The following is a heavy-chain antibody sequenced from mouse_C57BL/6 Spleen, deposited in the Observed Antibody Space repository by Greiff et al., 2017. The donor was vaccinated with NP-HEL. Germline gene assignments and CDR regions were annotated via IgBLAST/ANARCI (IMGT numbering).Heavy chain of an antibody. CDR2: IYPGDGDT. D-gene: IGHD1-1*01. J-gene: IGHJ2*01. CDR1: GYAFSSSW. CDR3: ARSIYYYGSIDY. V-gene: IGHV1-82*01. Sequence: VQGVESGPELVKPGASVKISCKASGYAFSSSWMNWVKQRPGKGLEWIGRIYPGDGDTNYNGKFKGKATLTADKSSSTAYMQLSSLTSEDSAVYFCARSIYYYGSIDYWGQGTTLTVSS.